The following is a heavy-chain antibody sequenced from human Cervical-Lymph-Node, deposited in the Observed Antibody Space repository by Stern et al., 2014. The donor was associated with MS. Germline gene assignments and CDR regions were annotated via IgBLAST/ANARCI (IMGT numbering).Heavy chain of an antibody. CDR3: ARRGIAVGDAFDI. CDR2: IYPGDFAT. Sequence: EVQLVESGAEVKKPGESLKISFKGSGYRFSSYWIGWVRQMPGKGLEWMGIIYPGDFATRYSPSFQGQVTISADKSISTAYLQWSSLKASDTAMYYCARRGIAVGDAFDIWGQGTMVTVSS. J-gene: IGHJ3*02. V-gene: IGHV5-51*03. D-gene: IGHD6-19*01. CDR1: GYRFSSYW.